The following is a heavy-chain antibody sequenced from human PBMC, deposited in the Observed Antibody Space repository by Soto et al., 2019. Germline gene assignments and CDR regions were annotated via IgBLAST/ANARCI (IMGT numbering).Heavy chain of an antibody. V-gene: IGHV4-30-2*05. CDR3: ARHVFNSLYYLDS. Sequence: SETLSLTCAVSGGSISSGGYSWSWIRQPPGKGLEWIGYIYHSGSTYYNPSLNSRVTISVDTSNNQFSLELRSLTAADTAVYYCARHVFNSLYYLDSWGQGTLVTVSS. CDR2: IYHSGST. CDR1: GGSISSGGYS. D-gene: IGHD1-26*01. J-gene: IGHJ4*01.